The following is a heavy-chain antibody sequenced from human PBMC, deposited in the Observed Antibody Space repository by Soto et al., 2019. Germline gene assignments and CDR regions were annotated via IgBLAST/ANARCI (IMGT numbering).Heavy chain of an antibody. D-gene: IGHD6-19*01. J-gene: IGHJ4*02. CDR2: IWYDGSNK. CDR1: GFTFSSYG. V-gene: IGHV3-33*01. CDR3: AREDSSSGWFDY. Sequence: QVQLVESGGGVVQPGRSLRLSCAASGFTFSSYGMLWVRQAPGKGLEWVAVIWYDGSNKYYADSVKGRFTISRDNSKNTLYLKMNSLRAEDTAVYYCAREDSSSGWFDYWGQGTLVTVSS.